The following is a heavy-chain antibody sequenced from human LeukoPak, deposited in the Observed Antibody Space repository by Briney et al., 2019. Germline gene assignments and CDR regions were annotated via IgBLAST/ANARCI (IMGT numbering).Heavy chain of an antibody. Sequence: PPETLSLTCAVYGGSFSGYYWSWIRQPPGKGLEWIGEINHSGSTNYNPSLKSRVTISVDTSKNQFSLKLSSVTAADTAVYYCAREKSSGLLWFRGIIDYWGQGTLVTVSS. V-gene: IGHV4-34*01. D-gene: IGHD3-10*01. CDR1: GGSFSGYY. J-gene: IGHJ4*02. CDR2: INHSGST. CDR3: AREKSSGLLWFRGIIDY.